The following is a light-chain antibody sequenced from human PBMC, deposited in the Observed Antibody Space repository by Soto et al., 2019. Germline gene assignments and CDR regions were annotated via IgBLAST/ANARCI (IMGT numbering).Light chain of an antibody. CDR3: SSYSISTAYL. CDR2: EVS. Sequence: QSALTQPASVSGSPGQSITISCTGTSSDVGGYDYVPWYQLHPGKAPKLMVFEVSNRPSGVSYRFSGSKSGNTASLTISGLQAEDEADYFCSSYSISTAYLFGTGTKV. V-gene: IGLV2-14*01. J-gene: IGLJ1*01. CDR1: SSDVGGYDY.